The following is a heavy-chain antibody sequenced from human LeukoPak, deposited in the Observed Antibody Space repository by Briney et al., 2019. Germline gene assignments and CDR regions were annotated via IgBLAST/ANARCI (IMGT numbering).Heavy chain of an antibody. V-gene: IGHV4-59*08. J-gene: IGHJ4*02. CDR2: IYYSGST. D-gene: IGHD2-15*01. Sequence: SETLSLTCTVSGGSIRSYYWSWIRQPPGKGLEWIGYIYYSGSTNYNPSLKSRVTISVDTSKNQFSLKLSSVTAADTAVYYCASTPGWGLRGGHDYYFDFWGQGTLVTVSS. CDR3: ASTPGWGLRGGHDYYFDF. CDR1: GGSIRSYY.